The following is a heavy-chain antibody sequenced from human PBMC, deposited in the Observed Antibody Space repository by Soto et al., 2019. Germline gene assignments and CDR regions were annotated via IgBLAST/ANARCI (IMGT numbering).Heavy chain of an antibody. CDR2: IHPGGSS. V-gene: IGHV4-38-2*02. CDR3: ARDRSSGAGFDP. J-gene: IGHJ5*02. CDR1: GDSITDACD. Sequence: SETLSLTYAVSGDSITDACDWAWIRQPPGKGLAWIGNIHPGGSSYYNPSLKSRVTISVDTSKNQLSLNLNSVTAADTAVYYCARDRSSGAGFDPWGQGTLVTVSS. D-gene: IGHD6-19*01.